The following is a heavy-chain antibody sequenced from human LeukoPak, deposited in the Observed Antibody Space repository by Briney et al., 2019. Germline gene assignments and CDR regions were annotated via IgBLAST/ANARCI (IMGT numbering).Heavy chain of an antibody. Sequence: GGSLRLSCAASGFAFSPYAMNWVRQAPGKGLEWVSFITGDSNTIYYVDSMKGRFTVSRDNAENSLYLQMNSLSAEDTAVYYCARDRMGGSFDYWGQGTLVTVSS. D-gene: IGHD2-15*01. J-gene: IGHJ4*02. V-gene: IGHV3-48*01. CDR1: GFAFSPYA. CDR2: ITGDSNTI. CDR3: ARDRMGGSFDY.